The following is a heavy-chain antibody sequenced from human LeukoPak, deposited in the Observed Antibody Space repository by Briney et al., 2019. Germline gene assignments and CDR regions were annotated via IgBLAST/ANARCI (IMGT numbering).Heavy chain of an antibody. D-gene: IGHD3-3*01. CDR3: ARGGYYDFWSGYEHFDY. J-gene: IGHJ4*02. V-gene: IGHV3-53*01. CDR1: GFTVSSNY. Sequence: GGSLRLSCAASGFTVSSNYMSWVRQAPGKGLEWVSVIYSGVSTYYADSVKGRFTISRDNSKNTLYLQMNSLRAEDTAVYYCARGGYYDFWSGYEHFDYWGQGTLATVSS. CDR2: IYSGVST.